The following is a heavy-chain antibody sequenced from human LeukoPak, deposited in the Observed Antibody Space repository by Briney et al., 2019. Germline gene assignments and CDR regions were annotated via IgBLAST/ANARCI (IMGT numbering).Heavy chain of an antibody. Sequence: PGGSLRLSCAASGFTFSSYGMHWVRQAPGKGLEWVAFMRFDGSNKYYADSVKGRFTISRDNSKNTLYLQMNSLRAEDTAVYYCAKSVYYDILTGYLGVDYWGQGTLVTVSS. J-gene: IGHJ4*02. V-gene: IGHV3-30*02. CDR2: MRFDGSNK. CDR1: GFTFSSYG. CDR3: AKSVYYDILTGYLGVDY. D-gene: IGHD3-9*01.